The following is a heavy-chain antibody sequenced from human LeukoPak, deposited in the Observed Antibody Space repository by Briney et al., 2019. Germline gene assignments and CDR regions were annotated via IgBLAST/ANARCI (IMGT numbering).Heavy chain of an antibody. CDR3: ARGVYSSGWSDVLDY. CDR2: ISYDGSKK. V-gene: IGHV3-30*03. J-gene: IGHJ4*02. D-gene: IGHD6-19*01. Sequence: GGSQRLSCVASGFTFSNYWMHWVRQAPGKGLEWVAVISYDGSKKYYADSVKGRFTISRDNSKNTLYLQMNSLRAEDTAVYYCARGVYSSGWSDVLDYWGQGTLVTVSS. CDR1: GFTFSNYW.